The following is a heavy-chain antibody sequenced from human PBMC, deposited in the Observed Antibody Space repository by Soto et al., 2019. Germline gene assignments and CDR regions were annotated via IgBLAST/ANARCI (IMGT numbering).Heavy chain of an antibody. D-gene: IGHD6-6*01. J-gene: IGHJ6*02. CDR2: IIPIFGTA. V-gene: IGHV1-69*13. CDR1: GGTFSSYA. CDR3: ARAAYSSSSCERDVCGYYGMDV. Sequence: ASVKVSCKASGGTFSSYAISWVRQAPGQGLEWMGGIIPIFGTANYAQKFQGRVTITADESTSTAYMELSSLRSEDTAVYYCARAAYSSSSCERDVCGYYGMDVWGQGTTVTVSS.